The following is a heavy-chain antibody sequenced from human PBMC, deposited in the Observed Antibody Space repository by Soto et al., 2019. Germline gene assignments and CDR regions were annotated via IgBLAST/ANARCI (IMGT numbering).Heavy chain of an antibody. J-gene: IGHJ4*02. Sequence: QVQLVESVGGVVQPGRSLRLSCAASGFTFSSYGMHWVRQAPGKGLEWVAVIWYDGSNKYYADSVKGRFTISRDNSKNTLYLQMNSRRAEDTAVYYCARYPVSDSSSWFFDYWGQGTLVTVSS. D-gene: IGHD6-13*01. CDR1: GFTFSSYG. CDR2: IWYDGSNK. CDR3: ARYPVSDSSSWFFDY. V-gene: IGHV3-33*01.